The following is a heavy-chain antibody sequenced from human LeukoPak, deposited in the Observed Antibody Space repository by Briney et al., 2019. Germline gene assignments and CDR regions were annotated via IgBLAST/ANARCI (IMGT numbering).Heavy chain of an antibody. Sequence: GGSLRLSCAASGFTFSGYVMTWVRQAPGKGLECVSRIDNGGTTTLYADSVRGRFTISRDNAKNTLYLQMNSLRAEDTAIYFCARVRSDYRSSSPPDYWGQGTPVTVSS. D-gene: IGHD6-6*01. J-gene: IGHJ4*02. V-gene: IGHV3-74*01. CDR2: IDNGGTTT. CDR3: ARVRSDYRSSSPPDY. CDR1: GFTFSGYV.